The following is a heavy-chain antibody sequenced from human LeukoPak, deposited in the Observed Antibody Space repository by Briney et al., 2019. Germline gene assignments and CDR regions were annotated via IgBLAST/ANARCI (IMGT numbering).Heavy chain of an antibody. CDR3: ARGLNWNYAYYYMGV. CDR1: GYTFTSYD. J-gene: IGHJ6*03. D-gene: IGHD1-1*01. CDR2: MNPNSGNT. Sequence: GASVKVSCKASGYTFTSYDINWVRQATGQGLEWMGWMNPNSGNTGYAQKFQGRVTITRNTSISTAYMELSSLRSEDTAVYYCARGLNWNYAYYYMGVWGKGTTVTVSS. V-gene: IGHV1-8*03.